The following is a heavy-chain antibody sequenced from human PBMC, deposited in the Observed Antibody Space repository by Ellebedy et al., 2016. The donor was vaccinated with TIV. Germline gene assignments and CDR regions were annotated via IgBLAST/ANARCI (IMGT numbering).Heavy chain of an antibody. Sequence: GESLKISXAASGFTFSAAYMNWVRQAPGKGLEWVGRIKPKTAGGTTDYAAPVRGRFTIFRDDSRNMVYMQMNNLETEDTAVYYCTTHPTGYDPFEYWGQGTLVTVSS. V-gene: IGHV3-15*07. D-gene: IGHD5-12*01. J-gene: IGHJ4*02. CDR2: IKPKTAGGTT. CDR3: TTHPTGYDPFEY. CDR1: GFTFSAAY.